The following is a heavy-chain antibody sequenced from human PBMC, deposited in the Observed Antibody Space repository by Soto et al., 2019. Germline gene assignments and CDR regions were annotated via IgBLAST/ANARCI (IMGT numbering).Heavy chain of an antibody. Sequence: SESLSLTCAVYGGSVNGYYWNWIRQPPGKGLEWIGEINHTGGTHYNPSLKSRVTMSVDTSKNQFSLRLSSVTAADTAIYYCATRITVFGLLIPPFDPWGQGTKVTVSS. J-gene: IGHJ5*02. CDR1: GGSVNGYY. D-gene: IGHD3-3*01. CDR2: INHTGGT. V-gene: IGHV4-34*01. CDR3: ATRITVFGLLIPPFDP.